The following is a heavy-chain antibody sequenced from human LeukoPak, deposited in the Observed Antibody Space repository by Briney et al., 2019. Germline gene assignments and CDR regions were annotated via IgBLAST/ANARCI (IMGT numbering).Heavy chain of an antibody. CDR2: ISWNSGSI. CDR1: GFIFDDYA. CDR3: ARARYLGLTDGAADRGAFDV. D-gene: IGHD3-10*01. V-gene: IGHV3-9*01. Sequence: GGSLRLSCAASGFIFDDYAMHWVRQVPGKGLEWVSGISWNSGSIGFADSVKGRFTISRDNAKNSLFLQMNSLTLEDTALYYCARARYLGLTDGAADRGAFDVWGRGTMVTDSS. J-gene: IGHJ3*01.